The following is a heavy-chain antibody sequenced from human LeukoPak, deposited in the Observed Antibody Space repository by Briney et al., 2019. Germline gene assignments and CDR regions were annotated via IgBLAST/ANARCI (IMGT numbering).Heavy chain of an antibody. V-gene: IGHV3-23*01. CDR1: GFTFSTYA. CDR2: ISGSGVTT. D-gene: IGHD1-26*01. Sequence: GGSLRLSCVASGFTFSTYAMSWVRQAPGQGLEWVSVISGSGVTTYYADSVKGRFSISRANSKNTLWLQMSSLRAEDAAVYFCTKSPFSGSYRFEDWGQGTLVTVSS. CDR3: TKSPFSGSYRFED. J-gene: IGHJ4*02.